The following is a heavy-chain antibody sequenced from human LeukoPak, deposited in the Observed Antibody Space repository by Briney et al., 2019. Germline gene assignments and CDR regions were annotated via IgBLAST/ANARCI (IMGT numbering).Heavy chain of an antibody. D-gene: IGHD3-10*01. CDR2: IAYDGSNK. Sequence: GRSLRLSCAASGFTFSSFAMHWVRHAPGKWMEWVPFIAYDGSNKYYAVSVKGRLTISRDNSKNTLYLQMSSLRAADMAVYFCARSSPTMVSDAFDIWGQGTLVTVSS. V-gene: IGHV3-30*04. CDR3: ARSSPTMVSDAFDI. J-gene: IGHJ3*02. CDR1: GFTFSSFA.